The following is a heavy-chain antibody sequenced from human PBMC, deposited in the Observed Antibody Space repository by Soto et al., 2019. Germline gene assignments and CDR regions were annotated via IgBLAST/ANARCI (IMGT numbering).Heavy chain of an antibody. CDR1: GYTFISYC. V-gene: IGHV1-18*01. CDR3: ARGRYLDY. Sequence: QVQLVQSGGDVKKPGASVKVSCKASGYTFISYCVTWVRQAPGHGLEWMGWISAYNGNTNYAQKLQGRVTVTTDTATSTAYMELRSLRSDDTAVYYCARGRYLDYWGQGTLVTGSS. D-gene: IGHD1-26*01. CDR2: ISAYNGNT. J-gene: IGHJ4*02.